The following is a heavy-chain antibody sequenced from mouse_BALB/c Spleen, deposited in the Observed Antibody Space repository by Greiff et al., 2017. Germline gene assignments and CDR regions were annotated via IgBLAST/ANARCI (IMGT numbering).Heavy chain of an antibody. CDR3: ARDRYDDGPYAMDY. V-gene: IGHV2-6-7*01. J-gene: IGHJ4*01. CDR1: GFSLTGYG. CDR2: IWGDGST. Sequence: VQRVESGPGLVAPSQSLSITCTVSGFSLTGYGVNWVRQPPGKGLEWLGMIWGDGSTDYNSALKSRLSISKDNSKSQVFLKMNSLQTDDTARYYCARDRYDDGPYAMDYWGQGTSVTVSS. D-gene: IGHD2-14*01.